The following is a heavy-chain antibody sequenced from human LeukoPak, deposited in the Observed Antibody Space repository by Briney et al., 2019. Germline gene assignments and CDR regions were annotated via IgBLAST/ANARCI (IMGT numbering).Heavy chain of an antibody. D-gene: IGHD5-12*01. V-gene: IGHV1-2*02. CDR1: KYTFTGYY. CDR2: INPNSGGT. Sequence: ASVKVTCKASKYTFTGYYMHWVRQSPGQGLEWMGWINPNSGGTNYAQKFQGRVTMASDTSISTAYMELSRLRSDDTAVYYCARDHGATISYSFSSDWWGQGTLVTVSS. CDR3: ARDHGATISYSFSSDW. J-gene: IGHJ4*02.